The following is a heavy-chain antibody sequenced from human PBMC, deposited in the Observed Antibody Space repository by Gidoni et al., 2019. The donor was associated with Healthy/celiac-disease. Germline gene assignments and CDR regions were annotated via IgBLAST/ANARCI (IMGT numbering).Heavy chain of an antibody. Sequence: EVQLLESGGGLVQPGGSLRLSCAASGFTFSSYAMSWVRQAPGKGLEWVSAISGSGGSKYYADSVKGRFTISRDNSKNTLYLQMNSLRAEDTAVYYCAKCPLSQLWFGTYYFDYWGQGTLVTVSS. CDR1: GFTFSSYA. CDR2: ISGSGGSK. D-gene: IGHD3-10*01. V-gene: IGHV3-23*01. J-gene: IGHJ4*02. CDR3: AKCPLSQLWFGTYYFDY.